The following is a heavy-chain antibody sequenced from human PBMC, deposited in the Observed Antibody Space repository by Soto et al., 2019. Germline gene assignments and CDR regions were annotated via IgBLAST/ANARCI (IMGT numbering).Heavy chain of an antibody. CDR1: GGTFTSYG. V-gene: IGHV1-18*04. CDR3: ARADNRAAYCGGDCYPTDY. Sequence: QVQLVQSGAEVKKPGSSVKVSCKASGGTFTSYGISWVRQAPGQGLEWMGWISAYNGNTNYAQKLQGRVTMTTDTSTSTAYMELRSLRSDDTAVYYCARADNRAAYCGGDCYPTDYWGQGTLVTVSS. J-gene: IGHJ4*02. D-gene: IGHD2-21*02. CDR2: ISAYNGNT.